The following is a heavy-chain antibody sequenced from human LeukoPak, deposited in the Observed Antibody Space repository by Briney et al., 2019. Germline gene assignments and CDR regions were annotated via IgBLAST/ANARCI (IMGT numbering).Heavy chain of an antibody. J-gene: IGHJ5*02. V-gene: IGHV1-69*05. D-gene: IGHD3-10*01. CDR1: GGTFSSYA. CDR2: IIPIFGTA. CDR3: ARGDYYGSGSYPSWFDP. Sequence: GASVKVSCKASGGTFSSYAISWVRQAPGQGLERMGGIIPIFGTANYAQKFQGRVTITTDESTSTAYMELSSLRSEDTAVYYCARGDYYGSGSYPSWFDPWGQGTLVTVSS.